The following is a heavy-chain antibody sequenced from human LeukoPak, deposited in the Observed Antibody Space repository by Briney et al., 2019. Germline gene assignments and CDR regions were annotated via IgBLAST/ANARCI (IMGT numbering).Heavy chain of an antibody. CDR3: ERVQGGSHFRYRHYYYLDV. Sequence: PSETLSLTCAVYGGSFSGYYWSWIRQPPGKGLEWIGEINHSGSTNYNPSLKSRVTISVDTSKNQFSLKLSSVTAADTAVYYCERVQGGSHFRYRHYYYLDVWGKGTTVTVSS. J-gene: IGHJ6*03. CDR2: INHSGST. V-gene: IGHV4-34*01. CDR1: GGSFSGYY. D-gene: IGHD1-26*01.